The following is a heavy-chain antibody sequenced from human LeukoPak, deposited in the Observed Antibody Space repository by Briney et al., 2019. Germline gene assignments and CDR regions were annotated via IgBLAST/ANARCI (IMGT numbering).Heavy chain of an antibody. CDR2: SYYIGST. CDR3: ARAGIVATATNFDY. CDR1: GGSVSSGSYY. J-gene: IGHJ4*02. Sequence: SETLSLTCSVSGGSVSSGSYYWSWIRQPPGKGLEWIGYSYYIGSTKYNPSLKSRVTISVDTSKNQFSLKVSSVTAADTAVYYCARAGIVATATNFDYCGQGTLVTVSS. V-gene: IGHV4-61*01. D-gene: IGHD5-12*01.